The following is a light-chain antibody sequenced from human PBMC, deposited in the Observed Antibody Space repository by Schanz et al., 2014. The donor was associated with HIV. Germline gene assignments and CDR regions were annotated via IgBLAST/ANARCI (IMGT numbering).Light chain of an antibody. CDR2: GAS. Sequence: EIVLTQSPATLSLSPGERATLSCRASQSVDNSLAWYQQKPGQAPRLLIYGASNRATGIPDRFSGSGSGTDFTLTISSLEPEDFAVYYCQQRSNWPGTFGQGAKVEIK. CDR3: QQRSNWPGT. V-gene: IGKV3-11*01. J-gene: IGKJ1*01. CDR1: QSVDNS.